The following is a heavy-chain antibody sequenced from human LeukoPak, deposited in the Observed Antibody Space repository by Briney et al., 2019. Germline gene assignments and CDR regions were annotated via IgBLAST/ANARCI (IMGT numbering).Heavy chain of an antibody. D-gene: IGHD3-3*01. CDR3: ARWMGLDDFWSGRYNNFDY. V-gene: IGHV3-7*01. J-gene: IGHJ4*02. CDR2: IKQDGGEK. Sequence: PWGSLRLSCAASGFTFSNYWMIWVRQAPGKGLEWVANIKQDGGEKYYVDSVKGRFTISRDNAKKSLYLQMNSLRGEDTAVYYCARWMGLDDFWSGRYNNFDYWGQGTLVTVSS. CDR1: GFTFSNYW.